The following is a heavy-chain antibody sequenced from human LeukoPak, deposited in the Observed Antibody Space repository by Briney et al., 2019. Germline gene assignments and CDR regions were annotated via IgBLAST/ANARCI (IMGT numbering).Heavy chain of an antibody. CDR2: IYHSGST. Sequence: SETLSLTCTVSGYSISSGYYWGWIRQPPGKGLEWIGSIYHSGSTYYNPSLKSRVTISVDTSKNQFSLKLSSVTAADTAVYYCARVGGPFGYWGQGTLVTVSS. D-gene: IGHD3-16*01. J-gene: IGHJ4*02. CDR1: GYSISSGYY. V-gene: IGHV4-38-2*02. CDR3: ARVGGPFGY.